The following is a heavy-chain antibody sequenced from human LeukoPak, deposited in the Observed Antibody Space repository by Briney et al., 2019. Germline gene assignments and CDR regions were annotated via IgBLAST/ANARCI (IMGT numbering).Heavy chain of an antibody. CDR2: INHSGST. Sequence: PSETLSLTCAVYGGSFSGYYWSWIRQPPGKGLEWIGVINHSGSTNYNPSLKSRVTISVDTSKNQFSLKLSSVTAADSAVYYCARGGADYYDSSGYYYFDYWGQGTLVTVSS. D-gene: IGHD3-22*01. V-gene: IGHV4-34*01. CDR1: GGSFSGYY. J-gene: IGHJ4*02. CDR3: ARGGADYYDSSGYYYFDY.